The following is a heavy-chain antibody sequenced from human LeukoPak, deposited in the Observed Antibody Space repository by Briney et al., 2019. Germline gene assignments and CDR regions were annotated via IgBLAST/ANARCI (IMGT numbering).Heavy chain of an antibody. CDR3: ARALNGWYNLDY. J-gene: IGHJ4*02. D-gene: IGHD6-19*01. CDR1: AGSISSFF. V-gene: IGHV4-59*01. CDR2: ISYSGNT. Sequence: PSETLSLTCTVSAGSISSFFWNWIRQPPGKGLEWIGYISYSGNTNYNPSLKSRVTISVDTSKNQFSLKLSSVTAADTAVYYCARALNGWYNLDYWGQGTLVTVSS.